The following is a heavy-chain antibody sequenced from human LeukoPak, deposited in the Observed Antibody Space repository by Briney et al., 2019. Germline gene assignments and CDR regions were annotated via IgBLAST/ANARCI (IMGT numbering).Heavy chain of an antibody. J-gene: IGHJ3*02. CDR1: GGTFSSYA. CDR3: ARWLYYDSNLQGAFDI. CDR2: IIPIFGTA. V-gene: IGHV1-69*13. Sequence: ASVKVSCKASGGTFSSYAISWVRQAPGQGLEWMGGIIPIFGTANYAQKFQGRVTITADESTSTAYMELSSLRSEDTAVYYCARWLYYDSNLQGAFDIWGQGTMVTVSS. D-gene: IGHD3-16*01.